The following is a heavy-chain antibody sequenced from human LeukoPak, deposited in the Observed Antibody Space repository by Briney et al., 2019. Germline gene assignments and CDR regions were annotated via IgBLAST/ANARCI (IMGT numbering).Heavy chain of an antibody. Sequence: GGSLRLSCAASGFTFSNYAMSWIRQAPGKGLEWVSAISSGGGNTDYADSVKGRFTISRDNSKNTVFLQMNSLRAEDTGVYYCANRISGSSSWGQGTLVTVSS. CDR1: GFTFSNYA. CDR2: ISSGGGNT. D-gene: IGHD3-10*01. J-gene: IGHJ5*02. CDR3: ANRISGSSS. V-gene: IGHV3-23*01.